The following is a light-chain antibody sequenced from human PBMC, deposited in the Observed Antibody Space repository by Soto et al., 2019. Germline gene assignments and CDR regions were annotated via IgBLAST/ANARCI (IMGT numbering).Light chain of an antibody. J-gene: IGLJ2*01. CDR1: SSDVGDYDY. CDR3: CSYATSSTFVV. CDR2: EVS. V-gene: IGLV2-14*01. Sequence: QSALTQPASVSGSPGQSITISCTGTSSDVGDYDYVSWYQHHPGKAPKLMIYEVSNRPSGVSNRFSGSKSGTTASLTISGLQAEAEANYYCCSYATSSTFVVFGGGTKLTVL.